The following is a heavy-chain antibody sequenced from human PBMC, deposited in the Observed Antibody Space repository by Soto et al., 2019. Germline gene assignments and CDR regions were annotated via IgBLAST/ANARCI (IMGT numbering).Heavy chain of an antibody. D-gene: IGHD4-4*01. J-gene: IGHJ6*02. CDR3: ARGGFSYSNNLITYYYGMDV. Sequence: QVQLVQSGAEVKKPGASVKVSCKASGYTFTSYGISWVRQAPGQGLEWMGWISAYNGNTNYAQKLQGRVTMTTDTSTSTAYMELGSLRSDDTAVYYCARGGFSYSNNLITYYYGMDVWGQGTTVTVSS. CDR1: GYTFTSYG. V-gene: IGHV1-18*04. CDR2: ISAYNGNT.